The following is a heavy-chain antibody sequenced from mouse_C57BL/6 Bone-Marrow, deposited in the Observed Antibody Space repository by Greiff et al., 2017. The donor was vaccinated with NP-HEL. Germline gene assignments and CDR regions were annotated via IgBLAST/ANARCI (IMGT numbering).Heavy chain of an antibody. J-gene: IGHJ3*01. D-gene: IGHD1-1*02. CDR2: ISSGSGTF. CDR1: GFTFSDYG. V-gene: IGHV5-17*01. Sequence: EVQGVESGGGLVKPGGSLKLSCAASGFTFSDYGMHWVRQAPEKGLDWVAYISSGSGTFHYADTVKGRFTIARDNAKNTLFLQMTSLMSEDTAMYYCARPEGGFFAYWGQGTLVTVSA. CDR3: ARPEGGFFAY.